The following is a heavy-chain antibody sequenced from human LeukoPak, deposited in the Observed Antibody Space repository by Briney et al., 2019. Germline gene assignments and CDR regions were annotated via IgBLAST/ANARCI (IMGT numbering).Heavy chain of an antibody. J-gene: IGHJ4*02. CDR1: SGSISTSNYY. CDR2: IFYSGST. D-gene: IGHD1-7*01. Sequence: SETLSLTCTASSGSISTSNYYWGWVRQPPGKALEWIGNIFYSGSTYYSPSLKSRVTISVDTSKNQFSLKLSSVTAADTAVYYCARGRQLGWNYPGVFDYWGQGTLVTVSS. V-gene: IGHV4-39*07. CDR3: ARGRQLGWNYPGVFDY.